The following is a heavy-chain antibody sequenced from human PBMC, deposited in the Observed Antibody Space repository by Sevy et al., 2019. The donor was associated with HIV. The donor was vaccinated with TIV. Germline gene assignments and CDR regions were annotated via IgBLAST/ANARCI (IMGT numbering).Heavy chain of an antibody. Sequence: ASVKVFCKVSGYTLTELSMHWVRQAPGKGLEWMGGFDPEDGETIYAQKFQGRVTMTEDTSTDTAYMELSSLRSEDTAVYYCATLGMVRGVIYYMDVWGKGTTVTVSS. CDR3: ATLGMVRGVIYYMDV. D-gene: IGHD3-10*01. CDR2: FDPEDGET. CDR1: GYTLTELS. V-gene: IGHV1-24*01. J-gene: IGHJ6*03.